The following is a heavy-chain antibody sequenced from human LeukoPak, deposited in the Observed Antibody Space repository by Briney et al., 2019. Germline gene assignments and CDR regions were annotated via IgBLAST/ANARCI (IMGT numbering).Heavy chain of an antibody. CDR2: IYYSGST. CDR1: GGSISSSSYY. D-gene: IGHD3-22*01. CDR3: ARGFSGYWDAFDI. V-gene: IGHV4-39*07. Sequence: SETLSLTCTVPGGSISSSSYYWGWIRQPPGKGLEWIGSIYYSGSTYYNPSLKSRVTISVDTSKNQFSLKLSFVTAADTAVYYCARGFSGYWDAFDIWGQGTMVTVSS. J-gene: IGHJ3*02.